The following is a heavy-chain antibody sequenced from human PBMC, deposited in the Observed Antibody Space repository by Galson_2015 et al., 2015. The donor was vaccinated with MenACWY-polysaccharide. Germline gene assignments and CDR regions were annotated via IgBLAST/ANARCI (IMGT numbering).Heavy chain of an antibody. CDR3: ATEMIGVAEPDFFDI. J-gene: IGHJ3*02. CDR2: IWSNGINT. CDR1: GFTFSSYG. Sequence: SLRLSCAASGFTFSSYGMHWVRQAPGKGLDWVALIWSNGINTYYADSVKGRFTISRDNSKNTLYLQMNSLRTEDTAVYYCATEMIGVAEPDFFDIWGRGTMVTASS. D-gene: IGHD2-21*01. V-gene: IGHV3-33*01.